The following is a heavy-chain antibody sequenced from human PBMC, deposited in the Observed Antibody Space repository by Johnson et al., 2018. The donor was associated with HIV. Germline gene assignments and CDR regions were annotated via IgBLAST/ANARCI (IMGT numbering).Heavy chain of an antibody. CDR1: GFTFSSYA. V-gene: IGHV3-30*14. CDR3: AKDTYGPLDAFDV. CDR2: ISYDGSNK. Sequence: QVQLVESGGGVVQPGRSLRLSCAASGFTFSSYAMHWVRQAPGKGLEWVAVISYDGSNKYYADSVKGRFTISRDNSKNTLYLQMNSLRAEDTAAYYCAKDTYGPLDAFDVWGQGTMVTVSS. D-gene: IGHD3-16*01. J-gene: IGHJ3*01.